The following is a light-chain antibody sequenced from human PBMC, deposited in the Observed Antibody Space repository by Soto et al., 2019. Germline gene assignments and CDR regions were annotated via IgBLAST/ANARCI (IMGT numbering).Light chain of an antibody. CDR3: QQCNSFPFP. J-gene: IGKJ3*01. Sequence: DIHITQSPSSGSASVGDRVSITCLASQGISNWLAWYQQKPGRAPKLLIYAASSLQSGVSSIFSGSGSGTDFTLTMSSLQSEDFATYYCQQCNSFPFPLGPGTKVDIK. CDR1: QGISNW. V-gene: IGKV1D-12*01. CDR2: AAS.